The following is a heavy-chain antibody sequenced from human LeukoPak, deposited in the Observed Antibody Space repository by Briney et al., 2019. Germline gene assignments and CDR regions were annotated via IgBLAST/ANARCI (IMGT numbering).Heavy chain of an antibody. CDR2: IIPIFGTA. D-gene: IGHD1-1*01. J-gene: IGHJ5*02. Sequence: ASVKVSCKASGGTFSSYAISWVRQAPGQGLEWMGGIIPIFGTANYAQKFQGRVTITADKSTSTAYMELSSLRSEDTAVYYCAGARNDYLSGVEAWFDPWGQGTLVTVSS. V-gene: IGHV1-69*06. CDR1: GGTFSSYA. CDR3: AGARNDYLSGVEAWFDP.